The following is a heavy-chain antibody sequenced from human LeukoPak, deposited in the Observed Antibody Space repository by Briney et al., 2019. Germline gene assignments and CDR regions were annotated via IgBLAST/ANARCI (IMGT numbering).Heavy chain of an antibody. CDR1: GGSISSSSYY. D-gene: IGHD3-10*01. CDR3: ARHDMVRGVMWTPNWFDP. J-gene: IGHJ5*02. V-gene: IGHV4-39*01. CDR2: IYYSGST. Sequence: SETLCLTCTVSGGSISSSSYYWGWIRQPPGKGLEWIGSIYYSGSTYYNPSLKSRVTISVDTSKNQFSLKLSSVTAADTAVYYCARHDMVRGVMWTPNWFDPWGQGTLVTVSS.